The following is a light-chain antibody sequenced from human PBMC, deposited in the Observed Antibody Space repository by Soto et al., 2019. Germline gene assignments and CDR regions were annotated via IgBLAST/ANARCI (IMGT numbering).Light chain of an antibody. CDR3: CSYADSNNV. CDR1: SSDVGGNNY. CDR2: GVS. V-gene: IGLV2-8*01. Sequence: QSALTQPPSASGSPGQSVTISCTGTSSDVGGNNYVSWYQQHPGKAPKLMIYGVSKRPSGVPDRFSGSKSGNTASLTVSGLQAEDEADYYCCSYADSNNVFGTGTKLTVL. J-gene: IGLJ1*01.